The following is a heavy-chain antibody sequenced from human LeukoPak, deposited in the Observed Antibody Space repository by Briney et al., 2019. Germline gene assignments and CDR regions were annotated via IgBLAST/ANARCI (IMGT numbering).Heavy chain of an antibody. Sequence: GGSLRLSCAASGFTFSSWWMNWVRQAPGKGLEWVSSISSSSSYIYYADSVKGRFTISRDNAKNSLYLQMNSLRAEDTAVYYCARVRGYSGYDGYDYWGQGTLVTVSS. D-gene: IGHD5-12*01. V-gene: IGHV3-21*01. J-gene: IGHJ4*02. CDR2: ISSSSSYI. CDR1: GFTFSSWW. CDR3: ARVRGYSGYDGYDY.